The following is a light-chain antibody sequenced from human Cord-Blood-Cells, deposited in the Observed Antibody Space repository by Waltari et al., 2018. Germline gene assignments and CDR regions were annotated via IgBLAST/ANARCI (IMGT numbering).Light chain of an antibody. J-gene: IGLJ1*01. Sequence: QSALTQPASVSGSPGQSITISCPGTSSDVGRYNLVSCYQQHPGKAPKLMIYEGSTRPSGVSNRFSGSKSDNTASLTISVLQAEDEADYYCCSDAGSSTYVFGTGTKVTVL. CDR2: EGS. CDR1: SSDVGRYNL. V-gene: IGLV2-23*01. CDR3: CSDAGSSTYV.